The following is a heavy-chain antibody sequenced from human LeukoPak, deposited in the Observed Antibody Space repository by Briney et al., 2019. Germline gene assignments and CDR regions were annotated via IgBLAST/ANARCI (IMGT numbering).Heavy chain of an antibody. V-gene: IGHV4-61*02. Sequence: KPSETLSLTCTVSGGSISSGSYYWSWIRQPAGKGLEWIGRIYTSGSTNYNPSLKSRVTISVYTSKNQFSLKLSSVTAADTAVYYCARAPILNWFDPWGQGTLVTVFS. CDR1: GGSISSGSYY. J-gene: IGHJ5*02. CDR3: ARAPILNWFDP. CDR2: IYTSGST.